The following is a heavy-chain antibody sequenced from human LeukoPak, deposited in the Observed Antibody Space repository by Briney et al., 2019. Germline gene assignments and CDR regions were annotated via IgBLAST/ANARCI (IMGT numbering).Heavy chain of an antibody. CDR1: GFTFSSYA. CDR3: ARDLDSGGNTRYGMDV. Sequence: PGGSLRLSCAASGFTFSSYAMHWVRQAPGKGLVYVSAISSNGGSTYYVNSVKGRFTISRDNSKNTLYLQIGSLRAEDMAVYYCARDLDSGGNTRYGMDVWGQGTTVTVSS. CDR2: ISSNGGST. J-gene: IGHJ6*02. V-gene: IGHV3-64*01. D-gene: IGHD4/OR15-4a*01.